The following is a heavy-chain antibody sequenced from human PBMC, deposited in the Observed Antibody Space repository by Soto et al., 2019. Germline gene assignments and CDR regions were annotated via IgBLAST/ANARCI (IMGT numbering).Heavy chain of an antibody. D-gene: IGHD3-10*01. V-gene: IGHV1-58*01. Sequence: QMQLVQSGPEVKKPGTSVKVSCKASGFTFTSSAVQWVRQARGQRLEWIGWIVVGSGNTNYAQKYEERVTLTRDMSKSTAYMELSSLRSEDTAVYYCAANLRGGSGSRTSGMDVWGQGTTVTVSS. CDR3: AANLRGGSGSRTSGMDV. CDR1: GFTFTSSA. CDR2: IVVGSGNT. J-gene: IGHJ6*02.